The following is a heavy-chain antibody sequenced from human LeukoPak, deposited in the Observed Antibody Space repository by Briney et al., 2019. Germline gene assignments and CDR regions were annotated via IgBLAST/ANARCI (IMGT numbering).Heavy chain of an antibody. CDR3: ARDMVPGVDIVEPLDPFDY. Sequence: ASVKVSCKASGYTFTGYYMHWVRQAPGQGLEWMGWINPNSGGTNYAQKFQGRVTMTRDTSISTAYMELSRLRSDDTAVYYCARDMVPGVDIVEPLDPFDYWGQGTLVTVSS. CDR2: INPNSGGT. CDR1: GYTFTGYY. J-gene: IGHJ4*02. D-gene: IGHD5-12*01. V-gene: IGHV1-2*02.